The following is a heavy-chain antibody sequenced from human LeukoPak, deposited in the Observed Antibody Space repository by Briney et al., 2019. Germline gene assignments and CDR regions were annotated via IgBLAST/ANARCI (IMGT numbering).Heavy chain of an antibody. D-gene: IGHD3-9*01. J-gene: IGHJ5*02. V-gene: IGHV3-23*01. CDR2: ISGSGGST. CDR1: GFTFSSYA. Sequence: GGSLRLSCVASGFTFSSYAMSWVRQAPGKGLEWVSAISGSGGSTYYADSVKGRFTISRDNSKNTLYLQMNSLRAEDTAVYYCAKRSPLGLTGYLAAWGQGTLVTVSS. CDR3: AKRSPLGLTGYLAA.